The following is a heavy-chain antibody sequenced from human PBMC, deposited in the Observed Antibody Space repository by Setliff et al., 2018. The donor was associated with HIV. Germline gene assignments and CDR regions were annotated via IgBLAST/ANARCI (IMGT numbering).Heavy chain of an antibody. J-gene: IGHJ3*01. Sequence: SETLSLTCTVSGYSISTGYNWGCIRQPPGKGLEWIGSMHHSGGTYYNPSLKTRVTISLDTSKNQFSLNLNSVTAADTAVYYCARGEACGGGCHYAFELWGQGTMVTVSS. D-gene: IGHD2-21*02. CDR2: MHHSGGT. CDR3: ARGEACGGGCHYAFEL. CDR1: GYSISTGYN. V-gene: IGHV4-38-2*02.